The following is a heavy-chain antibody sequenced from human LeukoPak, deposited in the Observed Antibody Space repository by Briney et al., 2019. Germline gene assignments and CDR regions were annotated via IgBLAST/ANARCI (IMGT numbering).Heavy chain of an antibody. D-gene: IGHD3-22*01. CDR3: ARDKSYYDSSGYYFDY. CDR2: ISSSGSTI. J-gene: IGHJ4*02. CDR1: GFTFSDYY. V-gene: IGHV3-11*01. Sequence: PGGSLRLSCAASGFTFSDYYMSWIRQAPGKGLEWVSYISSSGSTIYYADSVRGRFTISRGNAKNSLYLQMNSLRAEDTAVYYCARDKSYYDSSGYYFDYWGQGTLVTVSS.